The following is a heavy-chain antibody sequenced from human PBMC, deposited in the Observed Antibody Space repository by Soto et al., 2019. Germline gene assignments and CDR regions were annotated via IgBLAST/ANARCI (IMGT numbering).Heavy chain of an antibody. Sequence: ASVKVSCKASGYTFTSYGISWARQAPGQGLEGMGRISGYNGNTNYAQKFQGRVTLTTDTSTDTAYFQLRSLTSDDTAVYYCARDHRKNVVVVPAAYYYMDVWGKGTTVTVSS. CDR2: ISGYNGNT. J-gene: IGHJ6*03. CDR3: ARDHRKNVVVVPAAYYYMDV. V-gene: IGHV1-18*01. D-gene: IGHD2-2*01. CDR1: GYTFTSYG.